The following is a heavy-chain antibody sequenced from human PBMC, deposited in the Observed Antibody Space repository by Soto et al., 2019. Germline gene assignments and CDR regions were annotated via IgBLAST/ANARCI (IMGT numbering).Heavy chain of an antibody. V-gene: IGHV4-30-4*01. Sequence: PSETLSLTCTVSGGSISSGNYYWSWIRQPPGKGLEWIGFISYSGTTHHSASLRSRVSISVDTSKNQFSLDLSSVTAADTAVYYCATMGTPVTGLYYFDYWGQGTLVTVSS. D-gene: IGHD4-17*01. CDR2: ISYSGTT. J-gene: IGHJ4*02. CDR3: ATMGTPVTGLYYFDY. CDR1: GGSISSGNYY.